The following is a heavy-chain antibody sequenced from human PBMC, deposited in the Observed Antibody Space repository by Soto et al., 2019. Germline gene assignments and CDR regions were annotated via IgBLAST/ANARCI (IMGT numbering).Heavy chain of an antibody. Sequence: QVQLVQSGAEVKKPGSSVKVSCKASGGTFSSYAISWVRQAPGQGLEWMGGIIPIFGTAKYAQKFQGRVTITAEESTSTAYMELSSLRSEDTAVYYCARVNSPLTGTTGWFDPWGQGALVTVSS. CDR2: IIPIFGTA. CDR3: ARVNSPLTGTTGWFDP. CDR1: GGTFSSYA. J-gene: IGHJ5*02. V-gene: IGHV1-69*01. D-gene: IGHD1-7*01.